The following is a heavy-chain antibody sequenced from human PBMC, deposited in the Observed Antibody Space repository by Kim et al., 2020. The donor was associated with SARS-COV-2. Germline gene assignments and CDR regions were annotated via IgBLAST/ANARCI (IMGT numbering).Heavy chain of an antibody. V-gene: IGHV3-9*01. CDR3: AKDLRPTVEGVCDS. CDR1: GFTFKYYA. Sequence: GGSLRLSCAASGFTFKYYAMHWVRQAPGKDLEWVSAISSDSVTKAYAAFVGGRFTISRDNAKNSLYLQMNSLRAEDTALYYCAKDLRPTVEGVCDSCGQGALVTVSS. J-gene: IGHJ4*02. CDR2: ISSDSVTK. D-gene: IGHD2-15*01.